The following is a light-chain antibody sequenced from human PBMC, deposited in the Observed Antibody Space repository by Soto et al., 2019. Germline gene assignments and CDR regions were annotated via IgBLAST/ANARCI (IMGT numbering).Light chain of an antibody. V-gene: IGKV1-39*01. J-gene: IGKJ4*01. CDR3: QQSFSTPLT. Sequence: DIQMAQSPSSLSASVGDRVTITCRASQSISSYLNWYQQNPGKAPKSLIYASSNLQSGVPSRFSGSGSGTDFTLTINNLQPEDFATYFCQQSFSTPLTFGGGTK. CDR1: QSISSY. CDR2: ASS.